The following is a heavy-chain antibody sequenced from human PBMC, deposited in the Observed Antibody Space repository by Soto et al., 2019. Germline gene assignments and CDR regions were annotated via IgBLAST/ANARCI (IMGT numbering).Heavy chain of an antibody. V-gene: IGHV4-59*01. CDR2: IYYSGST. CDR1: GGSISSYY. D-gene: IGHD3-9*01. CDR3: AKGGTIYFNLCYWFFP. J-gene: IGHJ5*02. Sequence: SETLSLTCTVSGGSISSYYWSWIRQPPGKGLEWIGYIYYSGSTNYNPSLKSRVTISVDTSKNQFSLKLSSVAAADTAVYYCAKGGTIYFNLCYWFFPRGQGTQVTVSS.